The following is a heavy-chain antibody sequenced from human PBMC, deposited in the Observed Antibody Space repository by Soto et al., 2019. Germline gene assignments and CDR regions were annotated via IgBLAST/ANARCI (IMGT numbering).Heavy chain of an antibody. J-gene: IGHJ6*02. Sequence: QVQLMQSGAEVKKPGASVKVSCKASGYTFTGHHINWVRQATGQGLEWMGWMNPNSGDTGYAQNFQGRVTMTRDTSINIAYMELSSLRSEDTAVYYCARGIEAGVDVWGQGTTVTVSS. CDR3: ARGIEAGVDV. CDR2: MNPNSGDT. V-gene: IGHV1-8*01. CDR1: GYTFTGHH. D-gene: IGHD6-13*01.